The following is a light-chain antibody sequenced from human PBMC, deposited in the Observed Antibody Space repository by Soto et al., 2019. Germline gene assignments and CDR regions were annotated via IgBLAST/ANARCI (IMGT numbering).Light chain of an antibody. CDR2: DVS. CDR1: SSDVGGYNY. Sequence: QSALTQPASVSGSPGQSITISCTGTSSDVGGYNYVYWYQQHPGKAPKLMIYDVSNRPSGVSNRFSCSKSGNTASLPISGRQADDEAADYCSSYTSSSTLVVFGGGTKVTVL. V-gene: IGLV2-14*01. CDR3: SSYTSSSTLVV. J-gene: IGLJ3*02.